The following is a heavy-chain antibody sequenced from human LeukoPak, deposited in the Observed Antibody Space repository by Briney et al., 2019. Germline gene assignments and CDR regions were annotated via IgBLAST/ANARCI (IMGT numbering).Heavy chain of an antibody. D-gene: IGHD3-10*01. CDR2: ISNDGLHE. J-gene: IGHJ4*02. Sequence: GGSLRLSCVASGFSFSNYGTHWVRQAPGKGLEWVGVISNDGLHEYYTDSLKGRFTVSRDNLKNTLYLQMNSLRPEDTAVYYCAKEVGLYYFDFWGQGTLVTVSS. V-gene: IGHV3-30*18. CDR1: GFSFSNYG. CDR3: AKEVGLYYFDF.